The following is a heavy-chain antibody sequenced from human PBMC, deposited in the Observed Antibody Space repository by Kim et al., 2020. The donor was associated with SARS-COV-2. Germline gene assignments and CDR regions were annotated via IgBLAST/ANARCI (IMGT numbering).Heavy chain of an antibody. J-gene: IGHJ4*02. CDR1: GGSFSGYY. CDR3: ARGPIYGLYAY. Sequence: SETLSLTCAVYGGSFSGYYWSWIRQPPGKGLEWIGEINHSGSTNYNPSLKSRVTISVDTSKNQFSLKLSSVTAADTAVYYCARGPIYGLYAYWGQGTLVTVSS. CDR2: INHSGST. V-gene: IGHV4-34*01. D-gene: IGHD2-8*01.